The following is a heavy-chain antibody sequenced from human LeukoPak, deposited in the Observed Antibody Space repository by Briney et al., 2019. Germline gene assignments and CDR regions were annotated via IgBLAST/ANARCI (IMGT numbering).Heavy chain of an antibody. V-gene: IGHV3-48*04. CDR3: AREDLEYGDPVD. D-gene: IGHD4-17*01. J-gene: IGHJ4*02. CDR2: ISSSSSTI. Sequence: SGGSLRLSCSAYGFTFSSYSMNWVRQAPGKGLEWFSYISSSSSTIYYADSVKGRFTISRDNAKNSLYLQMNSLRAEDTAVYYCAREDLEYGDPVDWGQGTLVTVSS. CDR1: GFTFSSYS.